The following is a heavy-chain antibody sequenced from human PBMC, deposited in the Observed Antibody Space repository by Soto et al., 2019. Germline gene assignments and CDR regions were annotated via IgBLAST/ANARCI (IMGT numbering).Heavy chain of an antibody. Sequence: SETLSLTCSVSGASISDYYWSWSRQLQGKGLEWIGCLYYSGGTTYNPPLKSRVTISMDTSKNQYSLTLNSVPAADTAVYYCLRLIGYCVSTHCHGYHGMDVWGQETTVTVSS. CDR1: GASISDYY. V-gene: IGHV4-59*08. J-gene: IGHJ6*02. CDR2: LYYSGGT. CDR3: LRLIGYCVSTHCHGYHGMDV. D-gene: IGHD2-2*03.